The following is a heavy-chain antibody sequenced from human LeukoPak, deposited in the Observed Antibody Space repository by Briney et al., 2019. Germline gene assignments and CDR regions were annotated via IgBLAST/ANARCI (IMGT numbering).Heavy chain of an antibody. CDR1: GYSFTSYY. V-gene: IGHV1-46*01. CDR3: VRAHYGDYGGYYFDY. Sequence: ASVKVSCKASGYSFTSYYMHWVRQAPGQGLEWMGIINPSGGYTNYAQKFQGRVTMTRDTSTSTVYMELSSLRSEDTAVYYCVRAHYGDYGGYYFDYWGQGTLVTFSS. J-gene: IGHJ4*02. D-gene: IGHD4-17*01. CDR2: INPSGGYT.